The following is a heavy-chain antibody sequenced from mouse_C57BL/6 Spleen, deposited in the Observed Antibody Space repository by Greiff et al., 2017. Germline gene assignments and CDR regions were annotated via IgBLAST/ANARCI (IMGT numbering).Heavy chain of an antibody. D-gene: IGHD1-1*01. CDR3: ARGDGSPRYFDV. CDR1: GFTFSSYA. V-gene: IGHV5-4*03. J-gene: IGHJ1*03. Sequence: EVMLVEPGGGLVKPGGSLKLSCAASGFTFSSYAMSWVRQTPEKRLEWVATISDGGSYTYYPDNVKGRFTISRDNAQNNLYLQMSHLKSEDTALYYCARGDGSPRYFDVWGTGTTVTVSS. CDR2: ISDGGSYT.